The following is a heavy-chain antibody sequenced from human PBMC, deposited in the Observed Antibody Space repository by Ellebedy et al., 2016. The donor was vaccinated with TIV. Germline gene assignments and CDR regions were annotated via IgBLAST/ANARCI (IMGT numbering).Heavy chain of an antibody. D-gene: IGHD2-21*01. CDR1: GYTFTSYA. CDR3: ARTSILTSNLDY. CDR2: INVNDGDT. V-gene: IGHV1-18*01. J-gene: IGHJ4*02. Sequence: AASVKVSCKASGYTFTSYAISWVRQAPGQGLEWMGRINVNDGDTKYAQKFQGRVTMTTDTSTSTAYMDLRSLRSDDTAVYFCARTSILTSNLDYWGQGTLVSGSS.